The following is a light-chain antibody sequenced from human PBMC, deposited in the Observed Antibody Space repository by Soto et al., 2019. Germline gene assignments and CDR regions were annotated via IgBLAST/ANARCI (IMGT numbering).Light chain of an antibody. J-gene: IGKJ4*01. V-gene: IGKV1-5*03. CDR2: KAS. Sequence: DIQMTQSPSTLSASVGDRVTITCRASQSISSWLAWYQQKPGKAPKLLIQKASSLESGVPSRFSGSGSGTEFSLTISSLPPDDFATYYCQQYSIFSRTFGGGTEVEIK. CDR1: QSISSW. CDR3: QQYSIFSRT.